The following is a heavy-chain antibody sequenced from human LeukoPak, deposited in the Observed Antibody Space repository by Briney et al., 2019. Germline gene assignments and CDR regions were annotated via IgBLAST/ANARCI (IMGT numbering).Heavy chain of an antibody. J-gene: IGHJ4*02. V-gene: IGHV4-59*01. D-gene: IGHD2-8*01. CDR1: GGSISSYY. Sequence: PSETLSLTCTVPGGSISSYYWSWIRQPPGKGLEWIGYIYYSGSTNYNPSLKSRVTISVDTSKNQFSLKLSSVTAADTAVYYCARVLDCTNGVCYYFDYWGQGTLVTVSS. CDR2: IYYSGST. CDR3: ARVLDCTNGVCYYFDY.